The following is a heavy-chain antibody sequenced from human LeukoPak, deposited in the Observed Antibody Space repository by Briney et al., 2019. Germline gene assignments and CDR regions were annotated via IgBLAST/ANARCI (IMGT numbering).Heavy chain of an antibody. J-gene: IGHJ4*02. Sequence: ASVKLSCNVSGYTLTELSMHWVRQAPGKGLERMGGFDPEDGETIYAQKFPGRVTMTEDTSTDTAYMELSSLRSEDTDVYYCATEHIAAAAPTIDGDYQRRYFDYWGQGTLVTVSS. CDR3: ATEHIAAAAPTIDGDYQRRYFDY. V-gene: IGHV1-24*01. D-gene: IGHD6-13*01. CDR2: FDPEDGET. CDR1: GYTLTELS.